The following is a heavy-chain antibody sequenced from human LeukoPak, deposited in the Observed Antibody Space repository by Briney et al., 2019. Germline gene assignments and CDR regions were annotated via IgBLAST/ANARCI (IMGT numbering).Heavy chain of an antibody. CDR2: IRYDGSNK. CDR3: AKDRRITMVRGVRNYGMDV. V-gene: IGHV3-30*02. CDR1: GFTFSSYG. J-gene: IGHJ6*02. D-gene: IGHD3-10*01. Sequence: SGGSLRLSCAASGFTFSSYGMHWLRQAPGKGLEGVAFIRYDGSNKSYADSVKGRFTISRDNSKNTLYLQMNSLRAEDTAVYYCAKDRRITMVRGVRNYGMDVWGQGTTVTVSS.